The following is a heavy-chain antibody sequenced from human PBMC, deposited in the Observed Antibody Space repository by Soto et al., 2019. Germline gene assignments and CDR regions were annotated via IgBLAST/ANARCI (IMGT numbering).Heavy chain of an antibody. Sequence: PGGSLRLSCVASGFTFDSYAMNWIRQAPGKGLEWVSVISGGGTSTYYADSVKGRFTVSRDNSKNTMYLQMNRLSAEDTGVYYCDKEGFVYDFGIVPAGTLRGMAVWCQVTTVTVS. V-gene: IGHV3-23*01. CDR3: DKEGFVYDFGIVPAGTLRGMAV. J-gene: IGHJ6*01. CDR2: ISGGGTST. D-gene: IGHD6-13*01. CDR1: GFTFDSYA.